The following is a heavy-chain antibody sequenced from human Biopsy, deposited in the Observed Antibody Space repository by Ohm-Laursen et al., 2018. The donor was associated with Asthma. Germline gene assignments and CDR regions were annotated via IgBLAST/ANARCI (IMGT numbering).Heavy chain of an antibody. Sequence: SLRLSCTASVLTFSSYGMVWVRLAPGKGLEWVALISNDGANKFYADSVQGRFTISRDNSKNTLYLQMHSLKIEDTAVYFCARQVKSTVFGVSYKKFDLWGQGTLVAVSS. CDR3: ARQVKSTVFGVSYKKFDL. CDR1: VLTFSSYG. V-gene: IGHV3-30*03. J-gene: IGHJ4*02. D-gene: IGHD3-3*01. CDR2: ISNDGANK.